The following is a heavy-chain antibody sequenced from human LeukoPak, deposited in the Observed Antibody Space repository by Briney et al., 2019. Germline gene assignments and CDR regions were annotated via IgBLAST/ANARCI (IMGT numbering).Heavy chain of an antibody. Sequence: SETLSLTCTVSGGSISSYYWSWIRQPPGKGLEWIGYIYYSGSTNYNPSLKSRVTISVDTSKNQFSLKLSSGTAADTAVYYCARAWLSSSGTDAFDIWGQGTMVTVSS. CDR2: IYYSGST. CDR3: ARAWLSSSGTDAFDI. V-gene: IGHV4-59*01. CDR1: GGSISSYY. D-gene: IGHD3-22*01. J-gene: IGHJ3*02.